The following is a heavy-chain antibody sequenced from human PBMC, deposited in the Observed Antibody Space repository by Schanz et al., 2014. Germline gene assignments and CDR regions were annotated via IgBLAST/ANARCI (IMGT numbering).Heavy chain of an antibody. V-gene: IGHV1-2*06. J-gene: IGHJ6*02. CDR2: INPNSGGT. D-gene: IGHD3-10*01. CDR3: ARALFGSGHGDV. CDR1: GYSFNRYA. Sequence: QFPLVQSGSALKKPGASVVISCKASGYSFNRYAMNWVRQAPGQGLEYMGRINPNSGGTNFAQKFQGRVTMTRDTSISTAYMELSRLKSDDTAVYYCARALFGSGHGDVWGQGTTVTVSS.